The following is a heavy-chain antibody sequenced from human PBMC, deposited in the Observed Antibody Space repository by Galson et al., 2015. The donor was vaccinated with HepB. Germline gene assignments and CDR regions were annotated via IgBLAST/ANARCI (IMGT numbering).Heavy chain of an antibody. CDR3: AHRLYGDYGDDAFDI. D-gene: IGHD4-17*01. CDR2: IYWDDDK. V-gene: IGHV2-5*02. Sequence: PALVKPTQTLTLTCTFSGFSLSTSGVGVGWIRQPPGKALEWLALIYWDDDKRYSPSLKSRLTFTKDTSKNQVVLTMTNMDPVDTATYYCAHRLYGDYGDDAFDIWGQGTMVTVSS. J-gene: IGHJ3*02. CDR1: GFSLSTSGVG.